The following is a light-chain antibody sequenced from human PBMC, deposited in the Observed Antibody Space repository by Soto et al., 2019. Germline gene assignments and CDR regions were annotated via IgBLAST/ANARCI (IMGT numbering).Light chain of an antibody. CDR3: QQYDKWPLT. CDR2: AAS. J-gene: IGKJ5*01. Sequence: ICLTPSPSGRSASVGARVTIRCRASQSISSYLNWYQQKPGKAPKLLIYAASSLQSGVPARFSGSGSGTEFTLTISSLQSEDFAVYYCQQYDKWPLTFGQGTRLEIK. V-gene: IGKV1-39*02. CDR1: QSISSY.